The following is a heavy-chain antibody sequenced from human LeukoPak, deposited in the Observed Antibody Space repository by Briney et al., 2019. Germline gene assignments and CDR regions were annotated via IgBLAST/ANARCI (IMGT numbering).Heavy chain of an antibody. CDR1: GYSFTSYW. D-gene: IGHD3-10*01. V-gene: IGHV5-51*01. J-gene: IGHJ3*02. CDR2: IYPGDSDT. Sequence: GESLKISCKGSGYSFTSYWIGWVRQMPGKGLEWMGIIYPGDSDTRYSPSFRGRVTISADKSINTAYLQWTGLKASDTAMYYCARQRIGELLHDAFDIWGQGTVVTVSS. CDR3: ARQRIGELLHDAFDI.